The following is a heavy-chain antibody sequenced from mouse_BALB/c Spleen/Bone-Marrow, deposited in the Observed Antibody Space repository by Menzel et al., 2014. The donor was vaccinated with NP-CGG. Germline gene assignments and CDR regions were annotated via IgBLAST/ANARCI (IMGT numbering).Heavy chain of an antibody. CDR1: GFSLTGFG. J-gene: IGHJ4*01. D-gene: IGHD2-10*02. CDR3: AREKYGNYYAMDY. CDR2: IWGDGTT. Sequence: QVQLQQSGPGLVAPSQSLSITCTVSGFSLTGFGINWIRQPPGKGLEWLGMIWGDGTTDYNSALKSRPSINKGNSKSQVFLKMNSLQAGDTARYYCAREKYGNYYAMDYWGQGTSVTVSS. V-gene: IGHV2-6-7*01.